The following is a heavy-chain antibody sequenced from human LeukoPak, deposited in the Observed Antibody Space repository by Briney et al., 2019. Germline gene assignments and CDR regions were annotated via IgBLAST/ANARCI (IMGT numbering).Heavy chain of an antibody. J-gene: IGHJ4*02. V-gene: IGHV4-34*01. CDR2: INHSGST. CDR1: GGSFSGHY. D-gene: IGHD6-19*01. CDR3: ARLLPVAGLDY. Sequence: SETLSLTCAVYGGSFSGHYWSWIRQPPGKGLEWIGEINHSGSTNYNPSLKSRVTISVDTSKNQFSLKLSSVTAADTAVYYCARLLPVAGLDYWGQGTLVTVSS.